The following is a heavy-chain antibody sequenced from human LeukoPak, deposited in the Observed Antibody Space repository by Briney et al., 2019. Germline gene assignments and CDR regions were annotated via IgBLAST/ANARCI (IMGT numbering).Heavy chain of an antibody. J-gene: IGHJ3*02. V-gene: IGHV1-18*04. D-gene: IGHD1-26*01. CDR1: GYTFTGYY. CDR3: ARGGRWELPRPYAFDI. CDR2: ISAYNGHT. Sequence: ASVKVSCKASGYTFTGYYMHWVRQAPGQGLEWMGWISAYNGHTNYAQKFQGRVTMSTDTSTSTAYMELRSLRSDDTAVYYCARGGRWELPRPYAFDIWGQGTMVTVSS.